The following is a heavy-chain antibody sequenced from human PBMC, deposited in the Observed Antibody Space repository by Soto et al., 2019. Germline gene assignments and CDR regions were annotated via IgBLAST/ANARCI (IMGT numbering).Heavy chain of an antibody. Sequence: ASVKVSCKASGYTFTSYYMHWVRQAPGQGLEWMGIINPSGGSTTYAEKFQGRVTLTRDTSTINTAYMELSYLTSADTAVYYCTRRARIGRQLWLPFDSWAQGTLVTVSS. CDR1: GYTFTSYY. D-gene: IGHD3-22*01. J-gene: IGHJ4*02. V-gene: IGHV1-46*01. CDR3: TRRARIGRQLWLPFDS. CDR2: INPSGGST.